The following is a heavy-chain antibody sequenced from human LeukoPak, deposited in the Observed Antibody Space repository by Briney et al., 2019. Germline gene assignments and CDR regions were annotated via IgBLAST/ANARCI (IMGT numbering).Heavy chain of an antibody. CDR3: ARGTTMVRGARDGMDV. V-gene: IGHV3-13*01. D-gene: IGHD3-10*01. J-gene: IGHJ6*02. Sequence: PGGSLRLSCAASGFTFSSYDMHWVRQATGKGLEWVSAIGTAGDTYYPGSVKGRFTISRENAKNSLYLQMNSLRAGDTAVYYCARGTTMVRGARDGMDVWGQGTTVTVSS. CDR2: IGTAGDT. CDR1: GFTFSSYD.